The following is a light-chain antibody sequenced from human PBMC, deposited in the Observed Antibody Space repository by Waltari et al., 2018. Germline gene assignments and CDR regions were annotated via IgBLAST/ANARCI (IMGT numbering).Light chain of an antibody. CDR1: ISNIGSST. V-gene: IGLV1-44*01. CDR2: RDS. Sequence: QSVLTQPPSTSGTPGQRVIISCSGSISNIGSSTVTWYQQLTGKAPKLLIYRDSLLPSGVPDRVSGSMSGTSASLAISWRQSEDEADYFCAAWDDGLLFGGGTKLTVL. J-gene: IGLJ2*01. CDR3: AAWDDGLL.